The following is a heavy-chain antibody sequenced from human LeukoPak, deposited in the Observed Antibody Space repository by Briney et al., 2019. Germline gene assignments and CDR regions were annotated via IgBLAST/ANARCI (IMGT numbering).Heavy chain of an antibody. CDR3: AREWEGCSTTDCPFDF. CDR1: GFIFSTDG. Sequence: GSLRLSCAASGFIFSTDGMHWVRQTPGKGLEWVAFIQYDGSYKHYADSVKGRFTISRDNSKNTLYLQMNSLRPEDTAVYYCAREWEGCSTTDCPFDFWGQGTLVTVSS. J-gene: IGHJ4*02. V-gene: IGHV3-30*02. CDR2: IQYDGSYK. D-gene: IGHD2-2*01.